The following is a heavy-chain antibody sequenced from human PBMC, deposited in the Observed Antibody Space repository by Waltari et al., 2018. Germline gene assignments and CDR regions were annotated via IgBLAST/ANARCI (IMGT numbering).Heavy chain of an antibody. J-gene: IGHJ5*02. CDR1: GFIFTSYA. V-gene: IGHV3-48*04. CDR3: VRDQVDP. Sequence: EVQLVESGGTLVQPGGSLTLSCAASGFIFTSYAMNWIRQAPGKGLEWLAYINSASGTIYYADAVGGRFTIARDNAKRAVSLQMSSLSAEDTGLYYCVRDQVDPWGQGTLVTVSS. CDR2: INSASGTI.